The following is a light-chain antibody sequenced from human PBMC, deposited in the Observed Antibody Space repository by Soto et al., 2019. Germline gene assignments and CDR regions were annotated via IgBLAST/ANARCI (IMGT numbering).Light chain of an antibody. CDR3: QQYNDWLWT. CDR1: QRVTYN. V-gene: IGKV3-15*01. Sequence: ETMLTQSPATLSASPGERVTLSCRATQRVTYNLAWYQQKPGQAPRLLIYGASTRATGIPARFSGRGSGTEFTLTITSLQSEDFAVYYCQQYNDWLWTFGQGTKVDIK. J-gene: IGKJ1*01. CDR2: GAS.